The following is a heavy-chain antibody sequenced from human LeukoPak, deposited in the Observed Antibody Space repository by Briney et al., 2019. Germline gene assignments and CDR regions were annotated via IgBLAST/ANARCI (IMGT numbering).Heavy chain of an antibody. CDR3: ARGLGELPFDY. CDR1: GFTFSSYG. V-gene: IGHV3-33*01. J-gene: IGHJ4*02. CDR2: IWYDGSNK. D-gene: IGHD3-10*01. Sequence: PGRSLRLSCAASGFTFSSYGMHWVRQAPGKGLERVAVIWYDGSNKYYADSVKGRFTISRDNSKNTLYLQMNSLRAEDTAVYYCARGLGELPFDYWGQGTLVTVSS.